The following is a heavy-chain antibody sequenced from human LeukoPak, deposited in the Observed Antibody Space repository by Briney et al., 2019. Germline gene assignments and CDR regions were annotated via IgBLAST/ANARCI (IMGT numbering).Heavy chain of an antibody. J-gene: IGHJ3*02. V-gene: IGHV1-24*01. CDR3: ASTPLPKGAFDI. CDR2: FDPEDGET. D-gene: IGHD2-2*01. CDR1: GITLNDLS. Sequence: ASVRVSCKVSGITLNDLSIQWVRQAPGKGLEWMGGFDPEDGETIYAPKFQARVTMTQDTYEDTAYMELSSLRSEDTAVYYCASTPLPKGAFDIWGQGTMVTVSS.